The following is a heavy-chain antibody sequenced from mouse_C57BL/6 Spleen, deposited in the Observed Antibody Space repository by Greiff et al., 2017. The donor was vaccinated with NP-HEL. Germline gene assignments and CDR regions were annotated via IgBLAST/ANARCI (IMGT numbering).Heavy chain of an antibody. CDR3: ARGGSNYFFDY. CDR2: INYDGSST. J-gene: IGHJ2*01. V-gene: IGHV5-16*01. CDR1: GFTFSDYY. Sequence: DVMLVESEGGLVQPGSSMKLFCTASGFTFSDYYMAWVRQVPEKGLEWVANINYDGSSTYYLDSLKSRFIISRDNAKNILYLQMSSLKSEDTATYYCARGGSNYFFDYWGQGTTLTVSS. D-gene: IGHD2-5*01.